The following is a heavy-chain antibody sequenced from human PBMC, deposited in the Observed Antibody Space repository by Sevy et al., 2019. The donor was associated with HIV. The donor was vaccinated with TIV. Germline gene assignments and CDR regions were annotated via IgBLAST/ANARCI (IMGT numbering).Heavy chain of an antibody. CDR2: IYYSGST. V-gene: IGHV4-59*01. CDR1: GGPISSYY. CDR3: ARDMLAYCSSTSCYAEGYFDY. D-gene: IGHD2-2*01. J-gene: IGHJ4*02. Sequence: SETLSLTCTVSGGPISSYYWSWIRQPPGKGLEWIGYIYYSGSTNYNPSLKSRVTISVDTSKNQFSLKLSSVTAADTAVYYCARDMLAYCSSTSCYAEGYFDYWGQGTLVTVSS.